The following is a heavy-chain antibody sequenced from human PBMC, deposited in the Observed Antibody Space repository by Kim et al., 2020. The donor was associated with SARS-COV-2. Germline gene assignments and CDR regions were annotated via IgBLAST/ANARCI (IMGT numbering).Heavy chain of an antibody. D-gene: IGHD5-12*01. CDR3: ARDWGYSDYGGFDY. CDR2: INPNSGGT. J-gene: IGHJ4*02. V-gene: IGHV1-2*02. Sequence: ASVKVSCKASGYTFTGYYMHWVRQAPGQGLEWMGWINPNSGGTNYAQKFQGRVTMTRDTSISTAYMELSRLRSDDTAVYYCARDWGYSDYGGFDYWGQGTLVTVSS. CDR1: GYTFTGYY.